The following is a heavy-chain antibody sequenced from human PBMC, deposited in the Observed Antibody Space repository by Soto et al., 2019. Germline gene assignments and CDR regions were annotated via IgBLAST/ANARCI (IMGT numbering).Heavy chain of an antibody. V-gene: IGHV3-30-3*01. D-gene: IGHD6-13*01. Sequence: GGSLRLSCAASVFTFSSYAMHWVRQAPGKGLEWVAVISYDGSNKYYADPVKGRFTISRDNSKNTLYLQMNSLRAEDTAVYYSARGVGEAAAGIYYYYYGMDVWGQGTTVTVSS. CDR3: ARGVGEAAAGIYYYYYGMDV. J-gene: IGHJ6*02. CDR1: VFTFSSYA. CDR2: ISYDGSNK.